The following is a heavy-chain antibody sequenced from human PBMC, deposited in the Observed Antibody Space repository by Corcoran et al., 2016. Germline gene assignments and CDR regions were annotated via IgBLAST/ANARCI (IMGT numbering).Heavy chain of an antibody. CDR3: ALKYCSGGSCTGSFDY. J-gene: IGHJ4*02. V-gene: IGHV1-46*01. CDR1: GYTFTSYY. Sequence: QVQLVQSGAEVKKPGASVKVSCKASGYTFTSYYMHWVRQVPGQWPEWMGIINPSAGTTTYAQKFQGRVTLTRDKSTSTFYMEVSSLRSEDTALYYCALKYCSGGSCTGSFDYWGQGTLVTVSS. CDR2: INPSAGTT. D-gene: IGHD2-15*01.